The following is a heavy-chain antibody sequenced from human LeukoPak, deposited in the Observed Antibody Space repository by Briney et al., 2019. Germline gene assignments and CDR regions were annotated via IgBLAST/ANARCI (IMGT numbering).Heavy chain of an antibody. CDR2: ISSSSSTI. J-gene: IGHJ4*02. V-gene: IGHV3-48*01. CDR3: PRNYHFWSGYHVLPDY. D-gene: IGHD3-3*01. Sequence: PGGSLRLACAASGFTFSSYSMNWVGQAPGKGLEWVSYISSSSSTIYYADSVKGRFTISRDNAKNSLYLQMNSLRAEDTAVYYCPRNYHFWSGYHVLPDYWGQGTLVTVSS. CDR1: GFTFSSYS.